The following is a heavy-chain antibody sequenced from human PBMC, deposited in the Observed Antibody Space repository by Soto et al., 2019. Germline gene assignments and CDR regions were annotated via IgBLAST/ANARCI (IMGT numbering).Heavy chain of an antibody. V-gene: IGHV3-23*01. CDR1: GFTFSGYA. D-gene: IGHD3-16*02. CDR2: ICGSGYSK. J-gene: IGHJ4*02. Sequence: GGSLRLSCAASGFTFSGYALSWVRQGPGEGLEWVSGICGSGYSKHYSDSLKGRFTISRDNSKNTLFLQMNILRAEDTAVYYCARIPFDHVWGTDRYSPNFDYWGQGTQVTVSS. CDR3: ARIPFDHVWGTDRYSPNFDY.